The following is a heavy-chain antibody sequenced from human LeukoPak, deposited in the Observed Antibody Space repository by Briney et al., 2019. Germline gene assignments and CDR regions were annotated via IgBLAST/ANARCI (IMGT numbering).Heavy chain of an antibody. CDR2: INQDGSET. D-gene: IGHD6-6*01. CDR3: ARALKVRLVPSGFDY. V-gene: IGHV3-7*01. J-gene: IGHJ4*02. CDR1: RFTFGIYW. Sequence: GGSLRLSCAASRFTFGIYWMSWVRQAPGKALEWVANINQDGSETYYVDSVEGRFTISRDNAKNSLYLQMNSLRAEDTAVYYCARALKVRLVPSGFDYWGQGTLVTVSS.